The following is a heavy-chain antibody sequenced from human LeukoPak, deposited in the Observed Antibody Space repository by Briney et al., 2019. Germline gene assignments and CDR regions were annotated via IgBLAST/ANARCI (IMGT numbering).Heavy chain of an antibody. CDR1: GGSISSYC. D-gene: IGHD2-15*01. CDR2: FYYSGST. V-gene: IGHV4-59*08. J-gene: IGHJ5*02. Sequence: SETLSLPCSVSGGSISSYCWGWIRQPPGKGLEWIGYFYYSGSTNYNPSLKRRLTLSVHTSKNQFSLKLSSVTAADTAVYYCARHGAYYSGGSCPNWFDPWGQGTLVTVSS. CDR3: ARHGAYYSGGSCPNWFDP.